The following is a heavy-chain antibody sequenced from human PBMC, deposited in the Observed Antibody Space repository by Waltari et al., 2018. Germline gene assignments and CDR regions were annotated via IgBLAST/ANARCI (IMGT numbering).Heavy chain of an antibody. J-gene: IGHJ3*02. V-gene: IGHV4-4*07. CDR2: VNSTGDT. D-gene: IGHD3-3*01. CDR3: ARDLGTIFGAFDT. Sequence: QVQLQESNPGLVKASETLALTCTVSGASISSSSWSWIRQPAGKGLEWIGRVNSTGDTSYNPSLRSRITLSVDTSKSLFFLELTSVSVADTAVYYCARDLGTIFGAFDTWGQGTDVTVSS. CDR1: GASISSSS.